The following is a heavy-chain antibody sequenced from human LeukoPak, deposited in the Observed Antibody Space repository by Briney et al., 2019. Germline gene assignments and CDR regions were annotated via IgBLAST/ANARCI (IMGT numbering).Heavy chain of an antibody. CDR1: GYTFTSYY. Sequence: GASVKVSCKASGYTFTSYYMHWVRQAPGQGLEWMGIIDPSGGSTSYAQKFQGRVTMTRDTSTNTVYMELSSLRSEDTAVYYCARDHAGLRWSAEGYFDLWGRGTLVTVSS. V-gene: IGHV1-46*01. CDR2: IDPSGGST. CDR3: ARDHAGLRWSAEGYFDL. D-gene: IGHD4-23*01. J-gene: IGHJ2*01.